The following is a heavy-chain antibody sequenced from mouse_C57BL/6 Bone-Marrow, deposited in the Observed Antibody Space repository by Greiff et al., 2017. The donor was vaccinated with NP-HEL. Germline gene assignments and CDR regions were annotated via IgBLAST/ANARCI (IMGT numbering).Heavy chain of an antibody. J-gene: IGHJ3*01. CDR2: IDPENGDT. Sequence: EVQLQQSGAELVRPGASVKLSCTASGFNIKDDYMHWVKQRPEQGLEWIGWIDPENGDTEYASKFQGKATITADTSSNTAYLQLSSLTSEDTAVYYCTHYDGYYGGAYWGQGTLVTVSA. CDR1: GFNIKDDY. V-gene: IGHV14-4*01. D-gene: IGHD2-3*01. CDR3: THYDGYYGGAY.